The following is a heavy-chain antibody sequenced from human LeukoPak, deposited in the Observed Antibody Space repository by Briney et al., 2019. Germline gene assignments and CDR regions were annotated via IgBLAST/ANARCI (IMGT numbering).Heavy chain of an antibody. J-gene: IGHJ6*03. D-gene: IGHD7-27*01. CDR1: GFSFSSYA. CDR3: SKVTGEDYYYYYYMDV. CDR2: ISTSGDYT. Sequence: PGGSLRLSCAASGFSFSSYAMSWVRQAPGKGLEWVSGISTSGDYTYYADSVKGRFTISRDNSKNTLYLQMNSLRAEDTAVYFCSKVTGEDYYYYYYMDVWGKGTTVTVSS. V-gene: IGHV3-23*01.